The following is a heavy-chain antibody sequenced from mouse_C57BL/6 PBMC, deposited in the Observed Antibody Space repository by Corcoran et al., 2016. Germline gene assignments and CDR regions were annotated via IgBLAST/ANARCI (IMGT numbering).Heavy chain of an antibody. CDR2: INPNNGGT. CDR1: GYTFTDYY. J-gene: IGHJ3*01. CDR3: GRYIGAY. D-gene: IGHD1-1*01. Sequence: EVQLQQSGPELVKPGASVKISCKASGYTFTDYYMNWVKQSHGKSLEWIGDINPNNGGTSYNQKFKGKATLTVDKSSSTAYMELRSLTSEDSAVDYWGRYIGAYGCQGTLVTPSA. V-gene: IGHV1-26*01.